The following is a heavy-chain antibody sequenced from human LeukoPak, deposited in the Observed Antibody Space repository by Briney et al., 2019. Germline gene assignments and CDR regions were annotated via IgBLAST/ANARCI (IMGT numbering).Heavy chain of an antibody. D-gene: IGHD2-8*01. CDR2: ISYDENNK. CDR3: ARSQWSDY. V-gene: IGHV3-30-3*01. Sequence: GRSLRLSCAATGFTFSNYAMYWVRQAPGKGLEWVAVISYDENNKYYTDSVKGRFTISRDNSKNTLYLQMNSLRAEDTAVYYCARSQWSDYWGQGTLVTVSS. J-gene: IGHJ4*02. CDR1: GFTFSNYA.